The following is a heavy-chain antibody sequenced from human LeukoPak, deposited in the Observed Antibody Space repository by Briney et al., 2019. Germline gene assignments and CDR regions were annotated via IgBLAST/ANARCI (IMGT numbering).Heavy chain of an antibody. V-gene: IGHV4-59*01. Sequence: SETLFLTFTVPDGSIRTYYWSSIRQPPAKGLEWVGHIYISESSTTDYNPSLKSRVTISVDTSKNQVSLKLSSVTAADTAVYYCARAGGGYRYGYDYWGQGTLVAVSS. D-gene: IGHD5-18*01. CDR2: IYISESSTT. J-gene: IGHJ4*02. CDR3: ARAGGGYRYGYDY. CDR1: DGSIRTYY.